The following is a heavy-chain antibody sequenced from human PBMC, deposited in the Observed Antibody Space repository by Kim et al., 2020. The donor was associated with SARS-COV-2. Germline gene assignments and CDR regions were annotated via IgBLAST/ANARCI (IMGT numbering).Heavy chain of an antibody. D-gene: IGHD3-9*01. V-gene: IGHV4-31*03. CDR1: GGSISSGGYY. J-gene: IGHJ5*02. Sequence: SETLSLTCTVSGGSISSGGYYWSWIRQHPGKGLEWIGYIYYSGSTYYNPSLKSRVTISVDTSKNQFSLKLSSVTAADTAVYYCARDQGHWYEILTRGWFDPWGQGTLVTVSS. CDR2: IYYSGST. CDR3: ARDQGHWYEILTRGWFDP.